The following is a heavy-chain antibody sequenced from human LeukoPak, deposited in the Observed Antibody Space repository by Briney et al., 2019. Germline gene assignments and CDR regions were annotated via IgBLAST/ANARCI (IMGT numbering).Heavy chain of an antibody. D-gene: IGHD1-26*01. V-gene: IGHV4-39*01. Sequence: SETLSLTCTVSGGSISSSSYYWGWIRQPPGKGLEWIGSIYYSGSTYYNPSLKSRVTISVDTSKNQFSLKLGSVTAADTAVYYCARQVTSGSQITNFDYWGQGTLVTVSS. CDR3: ARQVTSGSQITNFDY. CDR2: IYYSGST. CDR1: GGSISSSSYY. J-gene: IGHJ4*02.